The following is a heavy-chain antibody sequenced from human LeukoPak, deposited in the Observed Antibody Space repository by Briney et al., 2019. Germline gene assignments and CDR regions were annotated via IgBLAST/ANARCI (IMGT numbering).Heavy chain of an antibody. CDR3: TTDGG. CDR1: GFTFSNQW. CDR2: ITSDGGT. V-gene: IGHV3-74*01. D-gene: IGHD4-23*01. J-gene: IGHJ4*02. Sequence: GGSLRLSCAASGFTFSNQWMHWVRHAPGKGLVWVSRITSDGGTAYADSVKGRFTISRDNAKNTVSLQMDSLRVEDTAGYYCTTDGGGGRGTLVSVSS.